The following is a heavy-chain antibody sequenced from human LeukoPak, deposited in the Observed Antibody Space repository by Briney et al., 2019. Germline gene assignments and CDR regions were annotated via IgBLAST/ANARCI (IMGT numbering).Heavy chain of an antibody. D-gene: IGHD5-18*01. CDR3: ARERGYGYGYDDAFDI. Sequence: GGTLRLSCAASGFTFSSYWMHWVRQAPGKGLVWVSRINSDGSSTSYADSVKGRFTISRDNAKNTLYLQMNSLRAEDTAVYYCARERGYGYGYDDAFDIWGQGTMVTVSS. V-gene: IGHV3-74*01. CDR2: INSDGSST. CDR1: GFTFSSYW. J-gene: IGHJ3*02.